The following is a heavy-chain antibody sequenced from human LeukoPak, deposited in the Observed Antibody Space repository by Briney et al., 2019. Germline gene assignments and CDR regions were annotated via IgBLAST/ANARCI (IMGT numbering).Heavy chain of an antibody. CDR1: GFTFSSYS. Sequence: GGSLRLSCAASGFTFSSYSMNWVRQAPGRGLEWVSSTSSSSSYIYYADSVKGRFTISRDNAKNSLYLQMNSLRAEDTAVYYCASGYYGSGIMYYYYYYMDVWGKGTTVTVSS. D-gene: IGHD3-10*01. CDR2: TSSSSSYI. CDR3: ASGYYGSGIMYYYYYYMDV. V-gene: IGHV3-21*01. J-gene: IGHJ6*03.